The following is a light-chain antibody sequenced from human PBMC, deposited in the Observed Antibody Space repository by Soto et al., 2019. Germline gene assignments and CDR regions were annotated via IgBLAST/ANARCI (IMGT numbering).Light chain of an antibody. J-gene: IGLJ2*01. CDR3: QTWGAGMV. CDR1: SGHSSYA. Sequence: QLVLTQSPSASASLGASVKLTCTLSSGHSSYAIAWHQQQPEKGPRYLMKLNSDGSHSKGDGIPDRFSGSSSGAERYLTISSLHSEDEADYYWQTWGAGMVFGGGTKLTVL. V-gene: IGLV4-69*01. CDR2: LNSDGSH.